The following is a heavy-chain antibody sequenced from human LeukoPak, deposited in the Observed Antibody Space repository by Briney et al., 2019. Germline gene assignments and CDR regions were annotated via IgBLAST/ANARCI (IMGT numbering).Heavy chain of an antibody. V-gene: IGHV4-4*02. CDR3: SRESGPFCPFGH. CDR1: GVPITTTNY. J-gene: IGHJ4*02. CDR2: ISLAGRT. Sequence: SGTLSLTCGVSGVPITTTNYWSWVRQPPGGGLEWIGEISLAGRTRYNPSLKSRVNISIDESKNHLYLNLASVTAADTAVYYCSRESGPFCPFGHWGQGTLVAVTS. D-gene: IGHD1-26*01.